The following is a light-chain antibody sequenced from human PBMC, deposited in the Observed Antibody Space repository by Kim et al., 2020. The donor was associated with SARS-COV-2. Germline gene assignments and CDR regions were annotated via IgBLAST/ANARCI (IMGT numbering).Light chain of an antibody. CDR3: AAWDDSLSGVV. J-gene: IGLJ2*01. Sequence: SELTQPPSASGTPGQRVTISCSGSSSNIGSNYVYWYQQLPGTAPKLLIYSNNQRPSGVPDRFSGSKSGTSASLAISGLRSEDEADYYCAAWDDSLSGVVFGGGTQLTVL. V-gene: IGLV1-47*02. CDR2: SNN. CDR1: SSNIGSNY.